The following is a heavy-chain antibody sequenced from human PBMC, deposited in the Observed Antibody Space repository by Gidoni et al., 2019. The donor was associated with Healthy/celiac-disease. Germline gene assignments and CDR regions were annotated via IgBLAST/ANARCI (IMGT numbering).Heavy chain of an antibody. CDR1: GFTFDAYS. CDR3: AKAATHRYCSSTSCYEPAHFDY. D-gene: IGHD2-2*01. J-gene: IGHJ4*02. V-gene: IGHV3-9*01. Sequence: DVQLVESGGGLVQPGRSLRLSCAASGFTFDAYSMHCVRPAPGKGLEWVSGISWNSGSIGYADSVKGRFTISRDNAKNSLYLQMNSLRAEDTALYYCAKAATHRYCSSTSCYEPAHFDYWGQGTLVTVSS. CDR2: ISWNSGSI.